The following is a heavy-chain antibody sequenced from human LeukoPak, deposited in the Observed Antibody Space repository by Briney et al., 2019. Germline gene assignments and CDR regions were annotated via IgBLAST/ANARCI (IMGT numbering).Heavy chain of an antibody. D-gene: IGHD1-26*01. Sequence: GGTLRLSCAASGFIFRSYGMSWVRQAPGKGLEWVSAISGSAGSTYYADSVKGRFTISRDNAKNSLFLQMNSLRAEDTALYYCTKGPYSGDYWFDYWGQGTLVTVSS. J-gene: IGHJ4*02. V-gene: IGHV3-23*01. CDR3: TKGPYSGDYWFDY. CDR1: GFIFRSYG. CDR2: ISGSAGST.